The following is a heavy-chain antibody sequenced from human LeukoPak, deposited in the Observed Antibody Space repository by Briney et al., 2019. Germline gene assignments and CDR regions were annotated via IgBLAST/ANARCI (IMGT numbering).Heavy chain of an antibody. J-gene: IGHJ5*02. CDR2: INANTGNP. CDR1: GYTFITYS. D-gene: IGHD1-26*01. Sequence: ASVKVSCKASGYTFITYSLNWRRQAPGQWLELMGWINANTGNPTYAQGFTGRFVFSLDTSVSTAYLQISSLKAEDTAVYYCARDHGSQRYWFDPWGQGTLVTVSS. V-gene: IGHV7-4-1*02. CDR3: ARDHGSQRYWFDP.